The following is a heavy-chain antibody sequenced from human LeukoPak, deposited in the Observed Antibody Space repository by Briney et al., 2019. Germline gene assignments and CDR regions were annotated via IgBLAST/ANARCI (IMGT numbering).Heavy chain of an antibody. Sequence: SETLSLTCTVSGGSISSHYWSWIRQPPGKGLEWIGYIYYSGSTNYNPSLKSRVTISVDTSKNQFSLKLSSVTAADTAVYYCARAGHPPWLGATMPRPFWFDPGGQGTLVTVSS. V-gene: IGHV4-59*11. CDR3: ARAGHPPWLGATMPRPFWFDP. J-gene: IGHJ5*02. CDR2: IYYSGST. CDR1: GGSISSHY. D-gene: IGHD1-26*01.